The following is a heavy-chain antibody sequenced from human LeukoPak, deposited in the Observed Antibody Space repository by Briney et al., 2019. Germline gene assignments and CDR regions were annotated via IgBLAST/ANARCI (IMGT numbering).Heavy chain of an antibody. V-gene: IGHV7-4-1*02. Sequence: GASVKVSCKASGYTFTNYAMNWVRQAPGQGLEWMGWIHPSTGNPTYAQGFTGRFVFSLDTSVSTAYLQISSLKAEDTAVYYCAREDGGDSSGWYWRDYYYMDVWGKGTTVTVSS. J-gene: IGHJ6*03. D-gene: IGHD6-19*01. CDR1: GYTFTNYA. CDR3: AREDGGDSSGWYWRDYYYMDV. CDR2: IHPSTGNP.